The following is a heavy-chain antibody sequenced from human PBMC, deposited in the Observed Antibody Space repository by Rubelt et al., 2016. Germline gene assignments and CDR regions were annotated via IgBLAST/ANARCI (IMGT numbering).Heavy chain of an antibody. V-gene: IGHV3-23*05. D-gene: IGHD5-24*01. CDR3: AKRSRDGWLEDFDY. Sequence: YADSVKGRFTISRDNSKNTLYLQMNSLRAEDTAVYYCAKRSRDGWLEDFDYWGQGTLVTVSS. J-gene: IGHJ4*02.